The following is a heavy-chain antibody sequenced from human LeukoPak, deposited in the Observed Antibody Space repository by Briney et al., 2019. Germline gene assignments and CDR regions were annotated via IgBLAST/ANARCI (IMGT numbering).Heavy chain of an antibody. Sequence: SETLSLTCAVYGGSFSGYYWSWLRQPPGKGLEWIGEINHSGSTNYNPSLKSRVTISVDTSKNQFSLKLSSVTAADTAVYYCARMGFPRGVRALRDPIDLWGRGTLVTVSS. D-gene: IGHD3-10*01. J-gene: IGHJ2*01. CDR2: INHSGST. CDR3: ARMGFPRGVRALRDPIDL. V-gene: IGHV4-34*01. CDR1: GGSFSGYY.